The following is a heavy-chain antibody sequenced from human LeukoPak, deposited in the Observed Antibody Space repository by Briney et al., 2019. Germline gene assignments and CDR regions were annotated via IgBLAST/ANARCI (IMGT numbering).Heavy chain of an antibody. V-gene: IGHV4-4*07. CDR3: ARASGWVDY. J-gene: IGHJ4*02. Sequence: SETLYLTCTVSGYSISSGYYWSWIRQPAGKGLEWIGRIYTSGSTNYNPSLKSRVTMSVDTSKNQFSLKLSSVTAADTAVYYCARASGWVDYWGQGILVTVSS. D-gene: IGHD6-19*01. CDR1: GYSISSGYY. CDR2: IYTSGST.